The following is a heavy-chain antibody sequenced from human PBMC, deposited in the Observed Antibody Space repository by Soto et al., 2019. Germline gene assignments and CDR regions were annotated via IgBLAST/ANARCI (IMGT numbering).Heavy chain of an antibody. CDR2: ISYDGSNK. J-gene: IGHJ4*02. Sequence: QVQLVESGGGVVQPGRSLRLSCAASGFTFSSYAMHWVRQAPGKGLEWVAVISYDGSNKYYADSVKGRFTISRDNSKNTLYLQMNSLRAEDTAVYYCARDSSSSGSLDYWGQGTLVIVSS. V-gene: IGHV3-30-3*01. CDR1: GFTFSSYA. CDR3: ARDSSSSGSLDY. D-gene: IGHD3-22*01.